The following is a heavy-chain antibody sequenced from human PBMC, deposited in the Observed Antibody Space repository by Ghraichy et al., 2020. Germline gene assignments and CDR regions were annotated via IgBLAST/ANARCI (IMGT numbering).Heavy chain of an antibody. D-gene: IGHD3-22*01. CDR3: ARGGGAYYYDSSRDDY. CDR1: GYTFTGYY. CDR2: INPNSGGT. J-gene: IGHJ4*02. Sequence: ASVKVSCKASGYTFTGYYMHWVRQAPGQGLEWMGWINPNSGGTNYAQKFQGRVTMTRDTSISTAYMELSRLRSDDTAVYYCARGGGAYYYDSSRDDYWGQGTLVPVSS. V-gene: IGHV1-2*02.